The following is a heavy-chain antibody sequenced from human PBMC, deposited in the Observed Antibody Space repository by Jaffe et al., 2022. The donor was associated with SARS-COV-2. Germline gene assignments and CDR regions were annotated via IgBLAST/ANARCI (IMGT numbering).Heavy chain of an antibody. J-gene: IGHJ6*02. CDR1: GGTFSRYT. Sequence: QVQLVQSGAEVKKPGSSVKVSCKASGGTFSRYTISWVRQAPGQGLEWMGRIIPILGKANYAQKFQGRVMITADKSMSTAYMELSSLRSEDTAVYFCAREYGSGNPYSRIYYYYAMDVWGQGTTVTVSS. V-gene: IGHV1-69*08. CDR2: IIPILGKA. D-gene: IGHD3-10*01. CDR3: AREYGSGNPYSRIYYYYAMDV.